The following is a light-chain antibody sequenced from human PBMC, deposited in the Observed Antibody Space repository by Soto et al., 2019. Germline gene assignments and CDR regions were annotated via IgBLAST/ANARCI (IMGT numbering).Light chain of an antibody. CDR3: QQHINWPLT. CDR2: GAS. J-gene: IGKJ4*01. CDR1: QSVSSN. V-gene: IGKV3-15*01. Sequence: EIVMTQSPATLSLSPGERATLSCRASQSVSSNVAWYQQIPGQTPRLLIYGASTRATGIPVRFSGSGSGTEFTLTISSLEPEDFALYYCQQHINWPLTFGGGTKVEIK.